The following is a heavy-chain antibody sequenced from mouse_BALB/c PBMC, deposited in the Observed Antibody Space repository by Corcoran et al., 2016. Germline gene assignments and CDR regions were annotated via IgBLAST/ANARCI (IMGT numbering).Heavy chain of an antibody. J-gene: IGHJ4*01. CDR1: GYTFTNYG. V-gene: IGHV9-1*02. Sequence: QIQLVQSGPELKKPGDTFQISCKASGYTFTNYGMNWVKQAPGKGLKWMGWINTYTGEPTYADDFKGRFAFSLETSASTAYLQINNLKNEDMATYFCARGAVPYAMDYWGQGTSVTVSS. CDR3: ARGAVPYAMDY. CDR2: INTYTGEP.